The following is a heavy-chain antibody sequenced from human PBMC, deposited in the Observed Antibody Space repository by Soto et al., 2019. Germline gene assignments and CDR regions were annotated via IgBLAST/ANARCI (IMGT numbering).Heavy chain of an antibody. CDR3: ARSKVVKDYYGMDV. CDR1: GFTFSSYE. Sequence: PGGSLRLSCAASGFTFSSYEMNWVRQAPGKGLEWVSYISSSGSTIYYADSVKGRFTISRDNAKNSLYLRMNSLRAEDTAVYYCARSKVVKDYYGMDVWGQGTTVTVSS. CDR2: ISSSGSTI. V-gene: IGHV3-48*03. D-gene: IGHD3-16*02. J-gene: IGHJ6*02.